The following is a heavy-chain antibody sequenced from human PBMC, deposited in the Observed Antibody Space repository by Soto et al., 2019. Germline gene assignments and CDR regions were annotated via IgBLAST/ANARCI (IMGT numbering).Heavy chain of an antibody. CDR1: GGSISSGDYF. D-gene: IGHD3-16*01. Sequence: QMQLQESGPGLVKPSQTLSLTCTVSGGSISSGDYFWGWIRQSSGKGLEYIGYIYHSGSTYYSPSLKSRLTISLDKSKNHFSLTLTSVTAADTAVYYWVRGGEYWYFDLWGRGTLVTVSS. CDR3: VRGGEYWYFDL. CDR2: IYHSGST. V-gene: IGHV4-30-4*01. J-gene: IGHJ2*01.